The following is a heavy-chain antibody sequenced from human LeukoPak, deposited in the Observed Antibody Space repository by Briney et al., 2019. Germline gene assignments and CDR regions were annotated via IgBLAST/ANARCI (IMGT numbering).Heavy chain of an antibody. CDR2: IKQDGSEK. CDR1: GLTFSSYW. CDR3: ARDTMWFGEFRGFDP. D-gene: IGHD3-10*01. V-gene: IGHV3-7*01. J-gene: IGHJ5*02. Sequence: PGGSLRLSCAASGLTFSSYWMSWVRQAPGKGLEWVANIKQDGSEKYYVDSVKGRFTISRDNAKNSLYLQMNSLRAEDTAVYYCARDTMWFGEFRGFDPWGQGTLVTVSS.